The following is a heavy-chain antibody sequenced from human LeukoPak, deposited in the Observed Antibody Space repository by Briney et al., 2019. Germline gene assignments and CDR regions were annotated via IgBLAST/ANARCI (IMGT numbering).Heavy chain of an antibody. J-gene: IGHJ4*02. CDR3: TIHGAPYYYDSSGPFAY. D-gene: IGHD3-22*01. CDR2: IYYSGSN. CDR1: GGSISSYY. V-gene: IGHV4-59*08. Sequence: SETLSLTCTVSGGSISSYYWSWIRQPPGKGLEWVGYIYYSGSNNYNPSLKSRVTLSLDTSKNQFSLKLSSVAAADTAVHYCTIHGAPYYYDSSGPFAYWGQGTLVTVSS.